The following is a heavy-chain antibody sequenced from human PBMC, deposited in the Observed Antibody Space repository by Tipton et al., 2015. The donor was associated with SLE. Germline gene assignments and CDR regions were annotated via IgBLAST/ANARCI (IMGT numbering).Heavy chain of an antibody. V-gene: IGHV4-59*01. CDR1: GGSISTYY. CDR3: ARDPGGFGDY. Sequence: TLSLTCTVSGGSISTYYWSWIRQPPKQGLEWIGWIYHTGSTDYNPSLKSRVTISVDTSKNQFSLRLSSVTAADTAVYYCARDPGGFGDYWGQGSVVTVSS. CDR2: IYHTGST. D-gene: IGHD3-10*01. J-gene: IGHJ4*02.